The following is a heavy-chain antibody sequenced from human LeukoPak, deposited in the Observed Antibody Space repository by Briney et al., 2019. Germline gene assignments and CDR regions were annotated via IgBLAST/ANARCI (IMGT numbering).Heavy chain of an antibody. CDR2: ISYNGST. Sequence: KPSETLSLTCSVSGGSVSRSSYYWGWIRQPPGKGLEWIGSISYNGSTDYNPSLESRVGISVDTSKNQFFLRLSSVTAADTAVYYCARKQRFCSSSTCRYVGIDYWGQGTLVTVSS. J-gene: IGHJ4*02. CDR3: ARKQRFCSSSTCRYVGIDY. D-gene: IGHD2-2*01. CDR1: GGSVSRSSYY. V-gene: IGHV4-39*01.